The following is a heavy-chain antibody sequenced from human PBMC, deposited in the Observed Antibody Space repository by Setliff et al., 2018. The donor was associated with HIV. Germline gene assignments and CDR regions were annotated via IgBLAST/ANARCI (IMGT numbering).Heavy chain of an antibody. V-gene: IGHV4-38-2*01. CDR3: AAATTLLSPRA. J-gene: IGHJ5*02. Sequence: SETLSLTCAVSGYSISSGFYWSWMRQPPGKGLEWIGSIYQSGNTNYNPSLESRLTISVDTAKNQFSLKLSSVTAADTAVCYCAAATTLLSPRAWGQGTLVTV. D-gene: IGHD2-15*01. CDR1: GYSISSGFY. CDR2: IYQSGNT.